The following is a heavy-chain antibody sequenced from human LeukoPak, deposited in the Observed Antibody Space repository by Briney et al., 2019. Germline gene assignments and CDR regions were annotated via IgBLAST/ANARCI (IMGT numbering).Heavy chain of an antibody. J-gene: IGHJ5*02. V-gene: IGHV1-2*02. D-gene: IGHD4-11*01. CDR2: INPNSGGT. CDR3: ARDRNRLQGWFDP. CDR1: GYTFTSYD. Sequence: ASVKVSCKASGYTFTSYDINWVRQAPGQGLEWMGWINPNSGGTNYAQKFQGRVTMTRDTSLSTASMELSRLRSDETAVYYCARDRNRLQGWFDPWGQGTLVTVSS.